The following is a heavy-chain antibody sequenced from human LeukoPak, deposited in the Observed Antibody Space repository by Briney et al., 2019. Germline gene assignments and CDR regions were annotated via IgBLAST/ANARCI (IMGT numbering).Heavy chain of an antibody. CDR2: IYPSGNT. J-gene: IGHJ6*03. CDR3: ARMTPGYYYYMDV. CDR1: GVSINNYY. Sequence: SETLSLTCTVSGVSINNYYWTWIRQPDGKGLEWIAHIYPSGNTNYNPSLKSRVTISADKSKNQFSLRLSSVTAADTAMYNCARMTPGYYYYMDVWGKGTKVTVSS. V-gene: IGHV4-4*07.